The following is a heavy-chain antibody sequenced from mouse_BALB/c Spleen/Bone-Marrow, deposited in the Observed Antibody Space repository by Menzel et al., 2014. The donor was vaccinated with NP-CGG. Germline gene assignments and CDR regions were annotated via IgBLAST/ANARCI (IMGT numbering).Heavy chain of an antibody. Sequence: EVKVVESGPDLVKPSQSLSLTCTVTGYSITSGYGWHLIRQFPGNKLEWMGYIHYSGNTDYNPSLKSRISITRDTPKNQFFLQLNSVTTEDTATYYCVRETKVVADFDYWGQGTSLTVSS. CDR3: VRETKVVADFDY. V-gene: IGHV3-1*02. J-gene: IGHJ2*02. CDR2: IHYSGNT. D-gene: IGHD1-1*01. CDR1: GYSITSGYG.